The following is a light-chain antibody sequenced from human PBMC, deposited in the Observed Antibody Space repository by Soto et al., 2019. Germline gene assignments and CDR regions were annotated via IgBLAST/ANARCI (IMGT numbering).Light chain of an antibody. CDR1: SSDVGGYNY. CDR3: SSYTSSSTLV. Sequence: QSVLTQPASVSGSPGQSITLSCTGTSSDVGGYNYVSWYQQHPGKAPKLMIYEVSNRPSGVSNRFSGSKSGNTASLTISGLQAEDEADYYCSSYTSSSTLVFGGGTKLTAL. V-gene: IGLV2-14*01. J-gene: IGLJ2*01. CDR2: EVS.